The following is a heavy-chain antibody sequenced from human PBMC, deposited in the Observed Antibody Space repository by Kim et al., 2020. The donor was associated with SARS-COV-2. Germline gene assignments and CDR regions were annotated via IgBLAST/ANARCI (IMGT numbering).Heavy chain of an antibody. Sequence: AASVKGRFNISRDDSKNTAYLQMNSLKTEDTAVYYCTSPYYYGSGSPLGYWGQGTLVTVSS. V-gene: IGHV3-73*01. D-gene: IGHD3-10*01. J-gene: IGHJ4*02. CDR3: TSPYYYGSGSPLGY.